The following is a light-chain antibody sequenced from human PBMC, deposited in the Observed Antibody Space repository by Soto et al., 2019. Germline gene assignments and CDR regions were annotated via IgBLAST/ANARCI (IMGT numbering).Light chain of an antibody. CDR2: GNS. J-gene: IGLJ1*01. V-gene: IGLV1-40*01. CDR3: QSYDSSLSGFV. Sequence: QSVLTQPPSVSGAPGQRVTVSCTGSSSNIGPNYDVHWYQQLPGTAPKLLIYGNSNRPSGVPDRFSGSKSGTSASLAITGLQAEDDADYYCQSYDSSLSGFVFGTGTKLTVL. CDR1: SSNIGPNYD.